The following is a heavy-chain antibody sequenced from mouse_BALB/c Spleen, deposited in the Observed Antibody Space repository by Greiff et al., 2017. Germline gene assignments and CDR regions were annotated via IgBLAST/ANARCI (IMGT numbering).Heavy chain of an antibody. Sequence: EVMLVESGGGLVKPGGSLKLSCAASGFTFSSYAMSWVRQTPEKRLEWVASISSGGSTYYPDSVKGRFTISRDNARNILYLQMSSLRSEDTAMYYCARDYGSTDWYFDVWGAGTTVTVSS. CDR1: GFTFSSYA. J-gene: IGHJ1*01. CDR2: ISSGGST. D-gene: IGHD1-1*01. CDR3: ARDYGSTDWYFDV. V-gene: IGHV5-6-5*01.